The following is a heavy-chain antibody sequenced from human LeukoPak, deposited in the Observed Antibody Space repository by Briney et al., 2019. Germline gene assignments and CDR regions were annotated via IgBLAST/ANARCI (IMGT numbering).Heavy chain of an antibody. V-gene: IGHV1-69*04. CDR1: GGTFSSYG. D-gene: IGHD4-17*01. CDR3: ATGSHGDYVH. CDR2: IIPILGIA. Sequence: EASVKVSCKASGGTFSSYGISWVRQAPGQGLGWMGRIIPILGIANYAQKFQGRVTITADKSTSTAYMELSSLRSEDTAVYFCATGSHGDYVHWGQGTLVTVSP. J-gene: IGHJ4*02.